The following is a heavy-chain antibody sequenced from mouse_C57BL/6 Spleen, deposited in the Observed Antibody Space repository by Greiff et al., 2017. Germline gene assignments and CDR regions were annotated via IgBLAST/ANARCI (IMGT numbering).Heavy chain of an antibody. D-gene: IGHD1-1*02. Sequence: EVQLQQSGPELVKPGASVKIPCKASGYTFTDYNMDWVKQSHGKSLEWIGDINPNNGGTIYNQKFKGKATLTVNKSSSTAYMELRSLTSEDTAVYYCARSIYYGNYFDYWGQGTTLTVSS. CDR2: INPNNGGT. CDR1: GYTFTDYN. J-gene: IGHJ2*01. CDR3: ARSIYYGNYFDY. V-gene: IGHV1-18*01.